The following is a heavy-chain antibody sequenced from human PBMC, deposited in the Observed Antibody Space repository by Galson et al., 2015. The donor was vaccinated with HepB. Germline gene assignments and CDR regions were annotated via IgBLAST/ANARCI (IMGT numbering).Heavy chain of an antibody. Sequence: SLRLSCAASGFTFSSYGMHWVRQAPGKGLEWVAVIWYDGSNKYYADSVKGRFTISRDNSKNTLYLQMNSLRAEDTAVYYCARGNRGVAVAGLNLDYWGQGTLVTVSS. CDR2: IWYDGSNK. CDR3: ARGNRGVAVAGLNLDY. J-gene: IGHJ4*02. V-gene: IGHV3-33*01. CDR1: GFTFSSYG. D-gene: IGHD6-19*01.